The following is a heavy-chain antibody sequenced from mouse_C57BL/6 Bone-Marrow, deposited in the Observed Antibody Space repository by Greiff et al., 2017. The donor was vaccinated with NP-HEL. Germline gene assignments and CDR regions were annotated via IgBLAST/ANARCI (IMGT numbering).Heavy chain of an antibody. CDR1: GYIFTDFA. CDR2: ISTFYGDV. CDR3: TRGSGTWRFAY. J-gene: IGHJ3*01. D-gene: IGHD4-1*01. V-gene: IGHV1S137*01. Sequence: VQGVESGAEQVRPGVSVKISCKGSGYIFTDFAMHWVKQSHAKSLEWIGVISTFYGDVTYNQKFKGKATLTVDKASSTAYMELARLTSEDSDIYYCTRGSGTWRFAYWGQGTLVTVSA.